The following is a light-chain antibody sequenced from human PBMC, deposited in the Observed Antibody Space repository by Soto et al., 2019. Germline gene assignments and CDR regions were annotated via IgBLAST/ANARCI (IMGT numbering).Light chain of an antibody. J-gene: IGKJ3*01. CDR3: QQFNNWPVT. CDR1: QAISSA. Sequence: GDRVTITCRASQAISSALAWYQQKPGKPPKLLIYDASTLQSGVPSRFSGTASGTDFTLTINSLQPEYFATYYCQQFNNWPVTFGPGTKVDIK. CDR2: DAS. V-gene: IGKV1D-13*01.